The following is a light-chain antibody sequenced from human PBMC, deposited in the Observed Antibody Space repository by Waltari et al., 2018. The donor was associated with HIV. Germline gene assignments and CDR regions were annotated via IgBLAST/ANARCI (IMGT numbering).Light chain of an antibody. CDR2: EVS. CDR1: SSDVGNYNL. CDR3: CSYAGSTTYVV. J-gene: IGLJ2*01. Sequence: QSALTQPASVSGSPGQSITISCTGTSSDVGNYNLVSWYQQYPGKAPKPMFYEVSRGPSGVSNRFSGSKSGNAASLTIPGLQAEDEADYYCCSYAGSTTYVVFGGGTKLTVL. V-gene: IGLV2-23*02.